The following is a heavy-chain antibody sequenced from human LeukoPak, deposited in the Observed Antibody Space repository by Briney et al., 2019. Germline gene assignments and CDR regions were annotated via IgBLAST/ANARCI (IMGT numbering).Heavy chain of an antibody. Sequence: SETLSLTCAVYGGSFSGYYWSWIRQPPGKGLEWIGEINHSGSTNYNPSLKSRVTISVDTSKNQFSLKLSSVTAADTAVYYCARQYYGDPYGMDVWGQGTTVTVSS. CDR1: GGSFSGYY. D-gene: IGHD4-17*01. V-gene: IGHV4-34*01. CDR2: INHSGST. CDR3: ARQYYGDPYGMDV. J-gene: IGHJ6*02.